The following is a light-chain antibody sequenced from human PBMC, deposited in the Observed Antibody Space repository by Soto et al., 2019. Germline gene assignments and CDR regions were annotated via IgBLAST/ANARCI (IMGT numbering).Light chain of an antibody. CDR1: TGAVTSGNY. V-gene: IGLV7-43*01. Sequence: QAVGTQEPSVTVSPGGTVTLTCASSTGAVTSGNYPNWLQQKPGQTPRTLISDTNKKQSWTADRFSGSLLGGKAALTLSDVQPEDEDEYYCLLCFDGAHVVFGGGTKVTVL. CDR2: DTN. CDR3: LLCFDGAHVV. J-gene: IGLJ2*01.